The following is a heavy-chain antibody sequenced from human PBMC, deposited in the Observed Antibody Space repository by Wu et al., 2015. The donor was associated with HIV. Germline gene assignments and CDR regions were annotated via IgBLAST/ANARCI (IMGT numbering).Heavy chain of an antibody. CDR1: GNSFSSYP. D-gene: IGHD3-16*01. CDR3: AGSTIDSPGGWFDP. V-gene: IGHV1-69*12. J-gene: IGHJ5*02. Sequence: QVQLVQSGADVKKPGSSVKVSCKAFGNSFSSYPFSWVRQAPGQGLEWMGGIIPVINTTNYAQKFQDRVTITADGSTRTVYMELRSLTSEDTAMYFCAGSTIDSPGGWFDPWGQGTLVSVSS. CDR2: IIPVINTT.